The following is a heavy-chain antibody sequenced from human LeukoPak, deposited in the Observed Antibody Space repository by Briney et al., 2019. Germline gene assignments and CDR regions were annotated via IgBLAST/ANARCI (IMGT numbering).Heavy chain of an antibody. CDR3: ARLRPAAGNAFDT. V-gene: IGHV1-2*02. CDR1: GYTFTGYY. Sequence: ASVKVSCKASGYTFTGYYMHWVRQAPGQGLEWMGWINPNSGGTNYAQKFQGRVTMTRDTSISTAYMELSRLRSDDTAVYYCARLRPAAGNAFDTWGQGTMVTVSS. D-gene: IGHD2-2*01. CDR2: INPNSGGT. J-gene: IGHJ3*02.